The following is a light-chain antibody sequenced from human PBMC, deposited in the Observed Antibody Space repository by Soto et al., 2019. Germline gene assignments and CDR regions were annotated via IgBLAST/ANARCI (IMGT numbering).Light chain of an antibody. V-gene: IGLV1-47*01. J-gene: IGLJ2*01. CDR1: SSNIGSNY. CDR3: SSYAGNNRLV. Sequence: QSVLTQPPSASGTPGQRVNISCSGSSSNIGSNYVYWYRQFPGTAPKLLIQRNNQRPSGVPARFSGSKSGTSASLAISGLRSEDEADYYCSSYAGNNRLVFGGGTKLTVL. CDR2: RNN.